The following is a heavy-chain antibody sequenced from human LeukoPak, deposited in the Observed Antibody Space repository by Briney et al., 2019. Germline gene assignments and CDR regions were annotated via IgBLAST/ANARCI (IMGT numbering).Heavy chain of an antibody. CDR2: ISSSSSYI. J-gene: IGHJ3*02. D-gene: IGHD3-22*01. V-gene: IGHV3-21*01. CDR1: GFTFSSYS. CDR3: ARGAVTYYYDSSGAPDAFDI. Sequence: GGSLRLSCAAYGFTFSSYSMNWVRQAPGKGLEWVASISSSSSYIYYADSVKGRFTISRDNAKNSLYLQMNSLRAEDTAVYYCARGAVTYYYDSSGAPDAFDIWGQGTMVTVSS.